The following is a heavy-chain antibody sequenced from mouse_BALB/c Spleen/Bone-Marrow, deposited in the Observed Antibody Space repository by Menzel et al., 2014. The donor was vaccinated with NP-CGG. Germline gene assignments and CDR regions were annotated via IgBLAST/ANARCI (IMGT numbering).Heavy chain of an antibody. CDR1: GYTFTSYW. J-gene: IGHJ3*01. D-gene: IGHD2-10*02. V-gene: IGHV1-61*01. CDR2: IDPSDSET. Sequence: VQLQQSEAELVRPGTSVKLSCKAAGYTFTSYWMNWVRQRPGQGLEWIGMIDPSDSETHYNQMFKDKATLTVDKSSSTAYVQLSSLTSEDSAVYYCARGYGNSVAWFAYWGQGSLVTVSA. CDR3: ARGYGNSVAWFAY.